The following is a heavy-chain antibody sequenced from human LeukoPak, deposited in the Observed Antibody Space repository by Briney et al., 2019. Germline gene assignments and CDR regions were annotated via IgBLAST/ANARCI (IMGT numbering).Heavy chain of an antibody. CDR1: VFTFSSYR. J-gene: IGHJ4*02. Sequence: GGSLRLSCAASVFTFSSYRISWVRQAPWKGLEWVGTIKQDGSEKYYVDSVKGRFTISRDNAKNSLYLQMNSLRAEDTAVYYCVRDKIVGATLFDYWGQGTLVTVSS. D-gene: IGHD1-26*01. CDR3: VRDKIVGATLFDY. V-gene: IGHV3-7*03. CDR2: IKQDGSEK.